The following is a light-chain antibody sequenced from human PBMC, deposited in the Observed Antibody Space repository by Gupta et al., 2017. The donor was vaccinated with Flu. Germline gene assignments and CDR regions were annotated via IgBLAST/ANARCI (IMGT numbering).Light chain of an antibody. CDR2: DAS. J-gene: IGKJ2*01. V-gene: IGKV3-11*01. Sequence: EIVLTHSPPTLFLYPGERATLSCRASQSVSSYLAWYQQKPGQAPRLLIYDASNRATGITARFSGSGYGTDFTLTISSLEPEDFAVYYCQQRSNWPPRYTFGQGTKLEIK. CDR3: QQRSNWPPRYT. CDR1: QSVSSY.